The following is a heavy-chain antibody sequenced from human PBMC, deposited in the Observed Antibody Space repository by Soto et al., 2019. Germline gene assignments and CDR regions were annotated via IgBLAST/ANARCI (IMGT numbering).Heavy chain of an antibody. CDR3: ARSEGYDILTGYRLWYFDY. J-gene: IGHJ4*02. D-gene: IGHD3-9*01. CDR1: GGPVSSYY. CDR2: TYYSGST. V-gene: IGHV4-59*08. Sequence: SETLSLTCTVSGGPVSSYYWSWIRQPPGKGLEWIGYTYYSGSTNYNPSLKSRVTISVDTSKSQFSLKLSSVTAADTAVYYCARSEGYDILTGYRLWYFDYWGQGTLVTVSS.